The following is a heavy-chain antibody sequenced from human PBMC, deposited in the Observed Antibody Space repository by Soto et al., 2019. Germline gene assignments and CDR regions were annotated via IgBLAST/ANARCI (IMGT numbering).Heavy chain of an antibody. Sequence: PGGSLRLSCEASAFTFSTYGMHWVRQAPGKGLEWVAVISFDGTNESFADSVKGRFTISRDNSKNTLYLQMNSLRGEDTAVYYCAKSITILGVGNYHGMEVWGQGPTVTVSS. CDR1: AFTFSTYG. V-gene: IGHV3-30*18. D-gene: IGHD3-3*01. CDR2: ISFDGTNE. J-gene: IGHJ6*02. CDR3: AKSITILGVGNYHGMEV.